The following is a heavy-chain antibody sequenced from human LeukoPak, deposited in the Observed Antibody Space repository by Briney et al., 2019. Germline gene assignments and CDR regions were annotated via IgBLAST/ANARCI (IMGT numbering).Heavy chain of an antibody. CDR2: ISSSGSTI. J-gene: IGHJ4*02. V-gene: IGHV3-11*01. D-gene: IGHD2-21*02. CDR1: GFTFSDYY. Sequence: PGGSLRLSCAASGFTFSDYYMSWIRQAPGKGLEWVSYISSSGSTIYYADSVKGRFTISRDNSKNTLYLQMNSLRAEDTAVYYCATVVVTATDYWGQGTLVTVSS. CDR3: ATVVVTATDY.